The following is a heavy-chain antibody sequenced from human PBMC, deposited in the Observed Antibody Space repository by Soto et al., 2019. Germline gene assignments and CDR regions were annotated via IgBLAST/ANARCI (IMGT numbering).Heavy chain of an antibody. Sequence: EVQLLESGGGLVQPGGSLRLSCAASGFTFSSYAMSWVRQAPGKGLAWVSAVSGSGGRTYYADSLKGRFTISRDNSKNKLYLQINRRTAYDTAVYYCAKKAVAVTWGQGTLVTVSA. CDR3: AKKAVAVT. V-gene: IGHV3-23*01. CDR2: VSGSGGRT. CDR1: GFTFSSYA. J-gene: IGHJ5*02. D-gene: IGHD4-17*01.